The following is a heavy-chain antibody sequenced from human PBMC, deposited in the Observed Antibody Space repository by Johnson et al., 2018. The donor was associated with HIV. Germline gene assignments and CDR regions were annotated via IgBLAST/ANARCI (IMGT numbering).Heavy chain of an antibody. J-gene: IGHJ3*02. CDR3: AKDRGSPGTPAAFDI. Sequence: QVQLVESGGGVVQPGKSLRLSCAASGFTFSTYAVHWVRQAPGKGLEWVAVLSYDGSNEFYADSVKGRFTISRDNSKNTLYLQMNSLRAEDTAVYYCAKDRGSPGTPAAFDIWGQGTIVTVSS. D-gene: IGHD1-7*01. V-gene: IGHV3-30*04. CDR2: LSYDGSNE. CDR1: GFTFSTYA.